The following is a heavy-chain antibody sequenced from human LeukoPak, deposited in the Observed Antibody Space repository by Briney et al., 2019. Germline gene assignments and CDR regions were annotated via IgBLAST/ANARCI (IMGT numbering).Heavy chain of an antibody. Sequence: ASVKVSCKASGYTFTSYYMHWVRQAPGQGLEWMGRINPNSGGTNYAQKFQGRVTMTRDTSISTAYMELSRLRSDDTAVYYCAKVSIVVPAAIEYFDYWGQGTLVTVSS. CDR3: AKVSIVVPAAIEYFDY. CDR1: GYTFTSYY. J-gene: IGHJ4*02. D-gene: IGHD2-2*02. CDR2: INPNSGGT. V-gene: IGHV1-2*06.